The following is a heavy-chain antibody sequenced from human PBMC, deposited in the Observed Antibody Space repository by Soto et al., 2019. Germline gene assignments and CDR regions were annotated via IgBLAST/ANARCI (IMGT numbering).Heavy chain of an antibody. CDR3: ASEEGPEGYSSSWYANWFDP. J-gene: IGHJ5*02. CDR2: IIPIFGTA. CDR1: GGTFSSYA. V-gene: IGHV1-69*06. D-gene: IGHD6-13*01. Sequence: SVKVSCKASGGTFSSYAISWVRQAPGQGLEWMGGIIPIFGTANYAQKFQGRVTITADKSTSTAYMELSSLRSEDTAVYYCASEEGPEGYSSSWYANWFDPWGQGTLVTVSS.